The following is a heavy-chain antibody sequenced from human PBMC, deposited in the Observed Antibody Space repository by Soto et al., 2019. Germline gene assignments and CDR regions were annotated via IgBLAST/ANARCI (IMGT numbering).Heavy chain of an antibody. CDR2: ISAYNGNT. CDR3: ARSYGSGSYYNVDFWFDS. CDR1: GYTFTSYG. J-gene: IGHJ5*01. V-gene: IGHV1-18*01. Sequence: ASVKVSCKASGYTFTSYGISWVRQAPGQGLEWMGWISAYNGNTNYAQKLQGRVTMTTDTSTSTAYMELRSLRSDDTAVYYCARSYGSGSYYNVDFWFDSWAQGTLVTVSS. D-gene: IGHD3-10*01.